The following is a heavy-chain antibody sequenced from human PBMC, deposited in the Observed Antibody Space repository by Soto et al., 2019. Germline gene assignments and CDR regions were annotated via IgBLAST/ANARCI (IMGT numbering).Heavy chain of an antibody. CDR2: IYYSGST. CDR1: GGSISSYY. J-gene: IGHJ4*02. D-gene: IGHD6-13*01. CDR3: ARHYYSSSWSFFDY. Sequence: SETLSLTCTVSGGSISSYYWSWIRQPPGKGLEWIGYIYYSGSTNYNPSLKSRVTISVDTSKNQFSLKLSSVTAADTAVYYCARHYYSSSWSFFDYWGQGTLVTVSS. V-gene: IGHV4-59*08.